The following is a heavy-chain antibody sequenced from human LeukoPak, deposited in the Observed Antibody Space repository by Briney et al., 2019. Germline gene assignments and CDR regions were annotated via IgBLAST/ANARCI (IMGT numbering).Heavy chain of an antibody. CDR3: ARDPDSGYYRLSDY. Sequence: GGSLRLXCAASGFTFDDYGMSWVRHVPGKGLEWVSGINWNGGSTVYADSVKGRFTICRDNVKNSLHLQMNSLRAEDTALYYCARDPDSGYYRLSDYWGQGTLVTVSS. CDR1: GFTFDDYG. D-gene: IGHD3-22*01. V-gene: IGHV3-20*04. J-gene: IGHJ4*02. CDR2: INWNGGST.